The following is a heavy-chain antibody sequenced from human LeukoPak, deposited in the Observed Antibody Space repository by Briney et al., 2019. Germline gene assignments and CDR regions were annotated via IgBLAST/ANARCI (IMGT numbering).Heavy chain of an antibody. CDR3: ARGWDIVVVPAFDP. D-gene: IGHD2-2*01. CDR1: GGSISSYY. J-gene: IGHJ5*02. CDR2: IYTSGST. V-gene: IGHV4-4*07. Sequence: SETLSLTCTVSGGSISSYYWSWIRQPAGKGLEWIGRIYTSGSTNYNPSLKSRVTMSVDTPKNQFSLKLSSVTAADTAVYYCARGWDIVVVPAFDPWGQGTLVTVSS.